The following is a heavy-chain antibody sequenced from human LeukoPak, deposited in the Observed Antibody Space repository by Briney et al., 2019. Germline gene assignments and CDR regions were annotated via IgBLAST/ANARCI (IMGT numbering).Heavy chain of an antibody. J-gene: IGHJ4*02. V-gene: IGHV1-8*01. CDR2: MNPKSGNT. CDR3: ARGASGGYFDWSKRYFDY. Sequence: ASVKVSCRASGYTFTSYDINWVRQATGQGLEWMGWMNPKSGNTGYAQKFQGRVTMTRNTYINTAYMDLSSLRSEDTAVYYCARGASGGYFDWSKRYFDYWGQGTLVTVSS. D-gene: IGHD3-9*01. CDR1: GYTFTSYD.